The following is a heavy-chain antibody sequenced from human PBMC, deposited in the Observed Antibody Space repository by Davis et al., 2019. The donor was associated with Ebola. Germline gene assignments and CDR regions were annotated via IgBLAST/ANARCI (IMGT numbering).Heavy chain of an antibody. V-gene: IGHV3-23*01. CDR2: ISGSGGST. CDR3: AKSGLSFGVVKYHYGMDV. J-gene: IGHJ6*04. Sequence: PGGSLRLSCTDSVITFSSYAMTCVRQAPGKGLEWVPAISGSGGSTYYADSVKGRFTISRDNSKKTLYLQMNSLRAEDTAVYYCAKSGLSFGVVKYHYGMDVWGKGTTVTVSS. CDR1: VITFSSYA. D-gene: IGHD3-3*01.